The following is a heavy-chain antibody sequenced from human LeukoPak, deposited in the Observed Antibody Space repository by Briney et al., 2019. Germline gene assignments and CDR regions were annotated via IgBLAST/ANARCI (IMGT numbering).Heavy chain of an antibody. CDR2: IFYSGST. Sequence: LETLSLTCTVSGGSIRSYYWSWIRQPPGKGLEWIGYIFYSGSTNYSPSLKSRVTISMDKSNNQFSLDLSPLTVADTAVYYCARGPSGDYGGYFDSWGQGTLVTVSS. D-gene: IGHD4-17*01. V-gene: IGHV4-59*01. CDR3: ARGPSGDYGGYFDS. J-gene: IGHJ4*02. CDR1: GGSIRSYY.